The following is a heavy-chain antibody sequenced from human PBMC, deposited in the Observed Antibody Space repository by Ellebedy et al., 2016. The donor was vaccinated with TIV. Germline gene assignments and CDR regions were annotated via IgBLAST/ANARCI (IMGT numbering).Heavy chain of an antibody. CDR1: GFVFSSYT. J-gene: IGHJ4*02. V-gene: IGHV3-30*04. D-gene: IGHD6-19*01. CDR3: ARDPYSSGWSAIGYFDL. Sequence: PGGSLRLSCAASGFVFSSYTMWRVRQTPSKGLEWVAVTSFDGKNKHYADPVKGRFTIYRDNSQNTLYLHMHSLRDEDTAVYYCARDPYSSGWSAIGYFDLWGQGALVTVSS. CDR2: TSFDGKNK.